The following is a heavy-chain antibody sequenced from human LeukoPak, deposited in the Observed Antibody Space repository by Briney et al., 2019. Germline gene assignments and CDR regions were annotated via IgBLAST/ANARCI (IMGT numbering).Heavy chain of an antibody. CDR1: GGSISSYY. CDR2: IHTSGST. J-gene: IGHJ5*02. CDR3: ARRRMLGVSGGCCWFDP. Sequence: SETLSFTCTVSGGSISSYYWSWIRQPPGKGLESIGYIHTSGSTNYNPSLKSRVTISVHTSKTQFSLKLSSVTAADTAVYYCARRRMLGVSGGCCWFDPWGQGTLVTVSS. D-gene: IGHD3-16*01. V-gene: IGHV4-4*09.